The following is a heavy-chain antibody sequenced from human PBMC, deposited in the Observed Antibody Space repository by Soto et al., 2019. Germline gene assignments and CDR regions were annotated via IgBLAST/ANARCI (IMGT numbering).Heavy chain of an antibody. J-gene: IGHJ5*02. CDR3: ARHPERIAQIGWFDP. Sequence: PGGSLRLSCAASGFTFSSYSMNWVRQAPGKGLEWVSYISSSSSTIYYADTVKGRFTISRDNAKNSLYQQMNNLRAEDTAVYYCARHPERIAQIGWFDPWGQGTLVTVSS. CDR1: GFTFSSYS. CDR2: ISSSSSTI. V-gene: IGHV3-48*01. D-gene: IGHD6-13*01.